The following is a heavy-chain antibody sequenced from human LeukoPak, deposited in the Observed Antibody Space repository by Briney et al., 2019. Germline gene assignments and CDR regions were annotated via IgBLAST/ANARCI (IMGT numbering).Heavy chain of an antibody. D-gene: IGHD6-13*01. Sequence: PGGSLRLSCAASRFTFRSYSMNWVRQAPGKGLEWVSSISSSSSYIYYADSVKGRFTISRDNAKNSLYLQMNSLRAEDTAVYYCANLAAAAYPDYWGQGTLVTVSS. CDR1: RFTFRSYS. CDR2: ISSSSSYI. CDR3: ANLAAAAYPDY. V-gene: IGHV3-21*01. J-gene: IGHJ4*02.